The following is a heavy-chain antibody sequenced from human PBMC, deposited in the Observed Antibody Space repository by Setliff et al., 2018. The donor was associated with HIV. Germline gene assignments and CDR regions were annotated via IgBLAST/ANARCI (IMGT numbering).Heavy chain of an antibody. CDR3: ARHKRGELSYDAFDI. CDR2: ISHTGST. V-gene: IGHV4-34*01. CDR1: GGSFTDYS. J-gene: IGHJ3*02. Sequence: KPSETLSLTCVVYGGSFTDYSWNWIRQPPGQGLEWIGQISHTGSTTYNSSLKSRVTMSVDTSKNQFSLKLSSVTAADTAVYYCARHKRGELSYDAFDIWGQGTMVTVSS. D-gene: IGHD3-16*02.